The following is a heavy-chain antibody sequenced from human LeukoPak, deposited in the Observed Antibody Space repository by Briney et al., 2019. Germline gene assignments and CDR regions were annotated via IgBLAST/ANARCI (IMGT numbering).Heavy chain of an antibody. Sequence: SVKVSCKASGGTFSSDAISRVRQAPGQGLEWMGGIIPIFGTANYAQKFQGRVTITADESTSTAYMELSSLRSEGTAVYYCASRRMSDQLSYYYMDVWGKGTTVTFSS. CDR2: IIPIFGTA. D-gene: IGHD2-2*01. J-gene: IGHJ6*03. V-gene: IGHV1-69*13. CDR1: GGTFSSDA. CDR3: ASRRMSDQLSYYYMDV.